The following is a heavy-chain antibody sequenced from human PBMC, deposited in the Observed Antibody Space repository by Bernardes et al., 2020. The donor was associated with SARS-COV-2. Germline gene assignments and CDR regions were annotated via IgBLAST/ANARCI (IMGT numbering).Heavy chain of an antibody. D-gene: IGHD4-17*01. J-gene: IGHJ4*02. Sequence: GGSLRLSCEASGFTFRSYSMSWVRQAPGKGLEWVSSFRSSNNYIYYADSVKGRFTISRDNAKSSLYLQMNNLRAEDTAVFFCARGTYGNFFDLWGQGTLVTVSS. CDR1: GFTFRSYS. V-gene: IGHV3-21*01. CDR3: ARGTYGNFFDL. CDR2: FRSSNNYI.